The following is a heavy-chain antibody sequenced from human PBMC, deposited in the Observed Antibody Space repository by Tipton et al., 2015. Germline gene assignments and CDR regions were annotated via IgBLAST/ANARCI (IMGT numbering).Heavy chain of an antibody. D-gene: IGHD3-22*01. CDR2: ISSRSTYI. CDR1: GFTFSSYT. J-gene: IGHJ4*02. V-gene: IGHV3-21*01. CDR3: ARGRVDYYDSSGPQYYFDY. Sequence: SLRLSCAASGFTFSSYTMGWVRQAPGKGLEWVSSISSRSTYIFYADSVKGRFTISRDNAKNSLYLQMNSLRAEDTAVYYCARGRVDYYDSSGPQYYFDYWGQGTLVTVSS.